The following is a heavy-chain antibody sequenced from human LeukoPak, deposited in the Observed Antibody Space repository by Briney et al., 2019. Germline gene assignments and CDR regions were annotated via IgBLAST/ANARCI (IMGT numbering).Heavy chain of an antibody. CDR2: ISYDGSNK. Sequence: GGSLRLSCAASGFTFSSYGMHWVRQAPGKGLEXXXVISYDGSNKYYADSVKGRFTISRDNSKNTLYLQMNSLRAEDTAVYYCAKFSSGWYLGYFQHWGQGTLVTVSS. J-gene: IGHJ1*01. D-gene: IGHD6-19*01. V-gene: IGHV3-30*18. CDR3: AKFSSGWYLGYFQH. CDR1: GFTFSSYG.